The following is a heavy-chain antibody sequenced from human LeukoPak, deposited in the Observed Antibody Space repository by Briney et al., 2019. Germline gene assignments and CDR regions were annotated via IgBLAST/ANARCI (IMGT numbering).Heavy chain of an antibody. J-gene: IGHJ4*02. D-gene: IGHD3-16*02. Sequence: GGSLKLSCAASGFTFSSYWMSWVRQAPGKGLEWVANIKQDGSEKYYVDSVKGRFTISRDNAKNSLYLQMNSLRAEDTAVYYCARGFDFMITFGGVIAGTFDYWGQGTLVTVSS. CDR1: GFTFSSYW. CDR2: IKQDGSEK. V-gene: IGHV3-7*03. CDR3: ARGFDFMITFGGVIAGTFDY.